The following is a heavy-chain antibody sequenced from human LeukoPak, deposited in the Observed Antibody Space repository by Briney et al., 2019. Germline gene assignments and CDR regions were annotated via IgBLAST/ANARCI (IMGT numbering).Heavy chain of an antibody. J-gene: IGHJ6*02. CDR1: GFTFSNYG. V-gene: IGHV3-33*01. CDR3: ARDTVTTFRFRDYYYYGMDV. Sequence: GGSLRLSCAASGFTFSNYGMHWVRQAPGKGLEWVAVIWYDGSNKYYADSVKGRFTISRDNSKNTLYLQMNSLRAEDTAVYYCARDTVTTFRFRDYYYYGMDVWGQGTTVTVSS. D-gene: IGHD4-17*01. CDR2: IWYDGSNK.